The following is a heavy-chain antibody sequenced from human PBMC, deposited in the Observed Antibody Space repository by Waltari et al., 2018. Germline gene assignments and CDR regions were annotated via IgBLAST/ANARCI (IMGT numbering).Heavy chain of an antibody. CDR3: ARVATKTYSSPVPGRPYYYGMDV. CDR1: GFTFSRYW. J-gene: IGHJ6*02. D-gene: IGHD3-22*01. Sequence: EEQLVESGGGLAQPGESLRLSCAASGFTFSRYWMDWVRQAPGKGLVWVSRISSDGSSTTYADSVKGRFTISRDNAKNMLYVQMNRLRAEDTAVYYCARVATKTYSSPVPGRPYYYGMDVWGQGTTVTVSS. V-gene: IGHV3-74*01. CDR2: ISSDGSST.